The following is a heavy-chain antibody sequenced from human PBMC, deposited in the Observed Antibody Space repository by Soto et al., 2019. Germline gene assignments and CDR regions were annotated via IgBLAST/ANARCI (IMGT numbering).Heavy chain of an antibody. Sequence: ASVKVSCKASGYTFTSYGISWVRQAPGQGLEWMGWISAYNGNTNYAQKLQGRVTMTTDTSTSTAYMELRSLRSDDTAVYYCARTQQWMVGRYYYGMDVWGQGTTVTVSS. D-gene: IGHD6-19*01. J-gene: IGHJ6*02. CDR2: ISAYNGNT. CDR1: GYTFTSYG. CDR3: ARTQQWMVGRYYYGMDV. V-gene: IGHV1-18*01.